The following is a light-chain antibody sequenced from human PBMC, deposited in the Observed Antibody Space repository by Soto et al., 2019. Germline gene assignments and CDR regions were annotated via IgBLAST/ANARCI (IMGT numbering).Light chain of an antibody. CDR2: DAS. J-gene: IGKJ4*01. CDR1: QSVSSN. V-gene: IGKV3D-15*01. Sequence: ETVMTQSSSTLSVSPGERATLSCRASQSVSSNLAWYQQKPGQAPRLLIYDASARATGIPARFSGSGSGTEFTLTISSLQSEDFAVYYCEQYHEWPLTFGGGTEVEIK. CDR3: EQYHEWPLT.